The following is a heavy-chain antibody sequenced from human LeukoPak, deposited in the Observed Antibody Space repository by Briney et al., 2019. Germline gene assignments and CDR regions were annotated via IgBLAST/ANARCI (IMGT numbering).Heavy chain of an antibody. J-gene: IGHJ3*02. V-gene: IGHV5-51*01. D-gene: IGHD3-3*01. CDR3: ARQALTIFGGVGAFDI. Sequence: GESLKISCKGSGYNFTSYWIGWVRQMPGKGLEWMGIIYPGDSDTRYSPSFQGQVTISADKSISTAYLQWSSLKASDTAMYYCARQALTIFGGVGAFDIWGQGTMVTVSS. CDR1: GYNFTSYW. CDR2: IYPGDSDT.